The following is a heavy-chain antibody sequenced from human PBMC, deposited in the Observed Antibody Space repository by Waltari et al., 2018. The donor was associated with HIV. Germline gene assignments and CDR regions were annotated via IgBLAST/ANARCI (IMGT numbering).Heavy chain of an antibody. Sequence: QLQLQESGPGLVKPSETLSLTCTVSGGSISSSSYYWGWLRPPPGKGLEWIGSIYYSGSTYYNPSLKSRVTISVDTSKNQFSLKLSSVTAADTAVYYCARHSLTYYYDSSGYSVAFDYWGQGTLVTVSS. CDR2: IYYSGST. D-gene: IGHD3-22*01. CDR1: GGSISSSSYY. J-gene: IGHJ4*02. CDR3: ARHSLTYYYDSSGYSVAFDY. V-gene: IGHV4-39*01.